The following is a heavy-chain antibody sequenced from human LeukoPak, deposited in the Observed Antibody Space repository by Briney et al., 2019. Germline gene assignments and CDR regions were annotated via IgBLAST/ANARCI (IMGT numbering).Heavy chain of an antibody. CDR1: GFTFSSHW. D-gene: IGHD6-19*01. V-gene: IGHV3-21*04. Sequence: GGSLRLSCAASGFTFSSHWMHWVRQAPGKGLEWVSSISSSSSYIYYADSVKGRFTISRDNSKNTLYLQMNSLRAEDTAVYYCAKDRLVAVAGTYGGFDYWGQGTLVTVSS. J-gene: IGHJ4*02. CDR3: AKDRLVAVAGTYGGFDY. CDR2: ISSSSSYI.